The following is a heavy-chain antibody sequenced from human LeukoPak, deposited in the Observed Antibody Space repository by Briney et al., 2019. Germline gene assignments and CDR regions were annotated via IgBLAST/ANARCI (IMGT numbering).Heavy chain of an antibody. CDR2: INPNSGGT. CDR3: ARGGYSYGSYYYYYYGMDV. CDR1: GYTFTCYH. J-gene: IGHJ6*02. D-gene: IGHD5-18*01. Sequence: ASVKVSCKASGYTFTCYHMHWVRQAPGQGLEWMGRINPNSGGTNYAQKFQGRVTMTRDTSISTAYMELSRLRSDDTAVYYCARGGYSYGSYYYYYYGMDVWGQGTTVTVSS. V-gene: IGHV1-2*06.